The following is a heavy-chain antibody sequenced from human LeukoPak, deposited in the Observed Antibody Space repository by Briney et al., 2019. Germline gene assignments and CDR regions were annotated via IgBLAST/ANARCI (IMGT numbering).Heavy chain of an antibody. CDR2: ISSSSGSTI. CDR1: GFTFSSYQ. Sequence: GGSLRLSCAASGFTFSSYQMNWVRQAPGKGLQWVSYISSSSGSTIYYADSVKGRFTISRDNAKNSLYLQMSSLRAEDTAVYYCTRITTAMDVDYWGQGTLVTVSS. D-gene: IGHD5-18*01. J-gene: IGHJ4*02. V-gene: IGHV3-48*03. CDR3: TRITTAMDVDY.